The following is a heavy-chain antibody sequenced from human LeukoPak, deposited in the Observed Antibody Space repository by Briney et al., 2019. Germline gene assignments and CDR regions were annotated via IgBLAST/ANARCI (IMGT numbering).Heavy chain of an antibody. CDR3: AREEDDYGDYYY. J-gene: IGHJ4*02. CDR2: VHPSTGST. CDR1: GYTFTSYD. Sequence: ALVKVSCKASGYTFTSYDIHWVRQAPGQGLEWMGIVHPSTGSTSFTQKFQGRVTMTSDTSTRTVYMELSSLRSEDTAVYYCAREEDDYGDYYYWGQGTLVTVSS. D-gene: IGHD4-17*01. V-gene: IGHV1-46*01.